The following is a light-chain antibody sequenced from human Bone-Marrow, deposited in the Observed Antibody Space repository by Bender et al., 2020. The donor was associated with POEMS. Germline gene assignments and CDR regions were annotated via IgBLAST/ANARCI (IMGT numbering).Light chain of an antibody. J-gene: IGLJ3*02. CDR2: SSH. Sequence: QSVLTQPPSASGTPGQRVTISCSGGSSNIGAHAVNWYQHLPGTAPKLLVYSSHRRPSEVPDRFSGSRSGTSASLAISGLKSADEADYYCAVWDDSLNGWVFGRGTNLTV. CDR1: SSNIGAHA. CDR3: AVWDDSLNGWV. V-gene: IGLV1-44*01.